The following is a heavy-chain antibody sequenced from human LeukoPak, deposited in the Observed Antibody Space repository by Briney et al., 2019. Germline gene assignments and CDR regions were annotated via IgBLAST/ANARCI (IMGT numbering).Heavy chain of an antibody. D-gene: IGHD3-10*01. J-gene: IGHJ6*02. CDR3: ARQKYGSGSYYNGDYYYGMDV. CDR1: GYSFTSYW. Sequence: GKSLKISCKGSGYSFTSYWIGWVRQMPGKGLEWMGIIYPGDSDTRYSPSFQGQVTISADKSISTAYLQWSSLKASDTAMYYCARQKYGSGSYYNGDYYYGMDVWGQGTTVTVSS. V-gene: IGHV5-51*01. CDR2: IYPGDSDT.